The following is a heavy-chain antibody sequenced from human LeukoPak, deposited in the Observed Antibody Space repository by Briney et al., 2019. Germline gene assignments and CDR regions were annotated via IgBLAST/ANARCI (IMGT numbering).Heavy chain of an antibody. CDR3: VRGPYGASISNWFDP. D-gene: IGHD4/OR15-4a*01. V-gene: IGHV4-59*01. J-gene: IGHJ5*02. Sequence: PSETLSLTCSVSGDSITGYSWSWIRQTPGKGLEWIGYIYYNGDTHYNPSLNSRLSISVDTPNNQFSLNLRSVTAADTAVYYCVRGPYGASISNWFDPWGQGLLSPSPQ. CDR2: IYYNGDT. CDR1: GDSITGYS.